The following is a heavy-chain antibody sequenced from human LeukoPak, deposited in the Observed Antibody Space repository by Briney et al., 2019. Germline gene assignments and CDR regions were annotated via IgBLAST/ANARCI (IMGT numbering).Heavy chain of an antibody. J-gene: IGHJ4*02. D-gene: IGHD6-6*01. CDR3: ARSGDSSSSSGDY. V-gene: IGHV4-59*01. CDR1: GGSIRSNY. CDR2: IYYSGST. Sequence: SETPSLTCTVSGGSIRSNYWSWIRQPPGKGLEWIGYIYYSGSTNYNPSLKSRVTISVDTPKNQFSLKLSSVTAADTAVYYCARSGDSSSSSGDYWGQGTLVTVSS.